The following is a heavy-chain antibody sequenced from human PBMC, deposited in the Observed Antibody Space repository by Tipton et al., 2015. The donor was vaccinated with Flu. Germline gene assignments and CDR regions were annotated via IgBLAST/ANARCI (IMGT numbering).Heavy chain of an antibody. Sequence: TLSLTCTVSSGSIRSTNYFCAWIRQPPGKRLELIGSIYPSGTTYYNPSLKSRVTISVDTSKSQFSLKLTSVTAADTAIYYCARLSFYDVDLTNFYFDDWGQGTLVTVSS. CDR2: IYPSGTT. CDR1: SGSIRSTNYF. V-gene: IGHV4-39*01. CDR3: ARLSFYDVDLTNFYFDD. J-gene: IGHJ4*02. D-gene: IGHD3-10*02.